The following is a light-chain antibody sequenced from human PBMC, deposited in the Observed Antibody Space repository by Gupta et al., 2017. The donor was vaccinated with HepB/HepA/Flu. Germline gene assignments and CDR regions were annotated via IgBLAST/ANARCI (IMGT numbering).Light chain of an antibody. J-gene: IGKJ4*01. CDR1: QTVTNK. CDR3: QQYKNWPT. Sequence: EIVMTQSPATLSVSPGERVTLSCRASQTVTNKLAWYQQKPGQVPRLLIYDASTRATGITARFSGSGSGTEFTLTISSLQSEDFAVYYCQQYKNWPTFGGGTKVENK. CDR2: DAS. V-gene: IGKV3-15*01.